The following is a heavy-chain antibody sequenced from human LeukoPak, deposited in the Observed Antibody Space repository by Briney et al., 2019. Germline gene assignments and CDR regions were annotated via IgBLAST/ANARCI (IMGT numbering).Heavy chain of an antibody. V-gene: IGHV4-4*07. CDR3: ARAIVGVTDAFDI. J-gene: IGHJ3*02. CDR1: GGSISNYY. D-gene: IGHD1-26*01. CDR2: MYSDGST. Sequence: KSSETLSLTCTVSGGSISNYYWSWIRQPAGKGLEWIGRMYSDGSTNYNPSVRSRVIMSIDTSKKQFSLKVTSVTAADTAVYYCARAIVGVTDAFDIWGQGTTVTVSS.